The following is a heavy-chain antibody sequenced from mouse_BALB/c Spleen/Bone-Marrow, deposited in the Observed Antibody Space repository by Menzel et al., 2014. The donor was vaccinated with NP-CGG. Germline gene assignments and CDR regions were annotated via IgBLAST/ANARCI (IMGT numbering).Heavy chain of an antibody. CDR1: GYTFTTYW. V-gene: IGHV1-7*01. Sequence: QVQLQQSGAELAKPGASVKMSCKASGYTFTTYWMHWVKQRPGQGLEWIGYINPSTGYTEYIQKFKDKATLTADKSSSTAYMQLNSLTSEDSSVYYCVRITPGVSDYWGQGTTLTVSS. D-gene: IGHD1-1*01. CDR2: INPSTGYT. CDR3: VRITPGVSDY. J-gene: IGHJ2*01.